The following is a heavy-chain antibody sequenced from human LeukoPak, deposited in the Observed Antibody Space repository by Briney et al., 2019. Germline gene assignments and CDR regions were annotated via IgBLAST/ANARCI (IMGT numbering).Heavy chain of an antibody. CDR1: GFTFSAFW. CDR3: ARGRDNVY. J-gene: IGHJ4*02. D-gene: IGHD5-24*01. CDR2: IKEDGSEK. V-gene: IGHV3-7*04. Sequence: GGSLRLSCAASGFTFSAFWMTWVRQAPGKGREWVASIKEDGSEKFYVDSVKGRFTISRDNAKKSLYLQMNSLTAEDAAVYYCARGRDNVYWGQGTLVTVSS.